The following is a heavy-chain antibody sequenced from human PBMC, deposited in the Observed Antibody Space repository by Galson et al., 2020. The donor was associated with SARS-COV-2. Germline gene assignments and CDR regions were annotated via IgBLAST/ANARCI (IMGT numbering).Heavy chain of an antibody. CDR1: GGSISSYY. D-gene: IGHD3-22*01. CDR3: AREALDYYDSSGYSEGDFDY. Sequence: ETSEALSLTCTVSGGSISSYYWSWIRQPPGKGLEWIGYIYYSGSTNYNPSLKSRVTISVDTSKNQFSLKLSSVTAADTAVYYCAREALDYYDSSGYSEGDFDYWGQGTLVTVTS. J-gene: IGHJ4*02. CDR2: IYYSGST. V-gene: IGHV4-59*01.